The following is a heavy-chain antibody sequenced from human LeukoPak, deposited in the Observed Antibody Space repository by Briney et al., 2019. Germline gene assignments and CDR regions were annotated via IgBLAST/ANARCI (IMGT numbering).Heavy chain of an antibody. CDR3: TTDGYGDYGPWSFDY. CDR1: GFTFSDYY. J-gene: IGHJ4*02. Sequence: PGGSLRLSCAASGFTFSDYYMSWIRQAPGKGLEWVSVIYSGGSTYYADSVKGRFTTSRDNSKNTLYLQMNSLRAEDTAVYYCTTDGYGDYGPWSFDYWGQGTLVTVSS. CDR2: IYSGGST. D-gene: IGHD4-17*01. V-gene: IGHV3-53*01.